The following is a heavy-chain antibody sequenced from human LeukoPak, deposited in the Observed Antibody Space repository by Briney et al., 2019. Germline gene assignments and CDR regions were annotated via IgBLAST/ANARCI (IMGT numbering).Heavy chain of an antibody. CDR2: ISSSSSYI. J-gene: IGHJ3*02. V-gene: IGHV3-21*01. Sequence: PGGSLRLSCAASGFTSSSYSMNWVRQAPGKGLEWVSSISSSSSYIYYADSVKGRFTISRDNARNTLYLQMNSLRAEDTAVYYCARDLRALDAFDIWGQGTMVTVSS. CDR1: GFTSSSYS. CDR3: ARDLRALDAFDI.